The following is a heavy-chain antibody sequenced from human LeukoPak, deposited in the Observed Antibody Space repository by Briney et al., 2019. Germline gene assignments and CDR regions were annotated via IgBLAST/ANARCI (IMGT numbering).Heavy chain of an antibody. CDR2: ISGSGDST. Sequence: GGSLRLSCGASGFTFSSFGMSWVRQAPGKGLEWVSTISGSGDSTYYADSVKGRFTISRDNAKNSLYLQMNSLRAEDTAVYYCARALHLGATHFDYWGQGTLVTVSS. J-gene: IGHJ4*02. D-gene: IGHD1-26*01. CDR1: GFTFSSFG. V-gene: IGHV3-23*01. CDR3: ARALHLGATHFDY.